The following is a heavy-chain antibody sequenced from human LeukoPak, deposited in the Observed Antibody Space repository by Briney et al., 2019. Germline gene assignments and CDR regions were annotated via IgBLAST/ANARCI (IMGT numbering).Heavy chain of an antibody. CDR1: GGTFSSYA. CDR3: ARVTIFGVVIGWFDP. J-gene: IGHJ5*02. V-gene: IGHV1-69*04. CDR2: IIPILGIA. Sequence: GASVKVSCKASGGTFSSYAISWVRQAPGQGLEWMGRIIPILGIANYAQKFQGRVTITADKSTSTAYMELSSLRSEDTAVYYCARVTIFGVVIGWFDPWGQGTLVTVSS. D-gene: IGHD3-3*01.